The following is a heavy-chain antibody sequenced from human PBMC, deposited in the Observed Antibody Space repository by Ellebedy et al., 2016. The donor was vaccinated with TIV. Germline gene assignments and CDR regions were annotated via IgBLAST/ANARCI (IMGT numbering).Heavy chain of an antibody. J-gene: IGHJ3*02. CDR2: IWFDGSYQ. Sequence: PGGSLRLSCAASGFTFSSHGMHWVRQAPGKGLEWVAVIWFDGSYQFYGDSVKGRFTISRDNSKNTLYLQMNSLGAEDTAVYYCARIWDIYSGSYYTDDAFDIWGQGTMVTVSS. V-gene: IGHV3-33*01. CDR1: GFTFSSHG. CDR3: ARIWDIYSGSYYTDDAFDI. D-gene: IGHD1-26*01.